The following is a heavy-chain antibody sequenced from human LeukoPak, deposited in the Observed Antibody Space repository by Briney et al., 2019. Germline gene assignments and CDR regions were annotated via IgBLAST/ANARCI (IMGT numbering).Heavy chain of an antibody. D-gene: IGHD3-3*01. CDR2: MNPNSGNT. CDR1: GYTFTSYD. Sequence: ASVKVSCKASGYTFTSYDINWVRQATGQGLEWMGWMNPNSGNTGCAQKFQGRVTMTRNTSISTAYMELSSLRSEDTAVYYCARGRRITIFGVVRFRLGSSFDPWGQGTLVTVSS. CDR3: ARGRRITIFGVVRFRLGSSFDP. J-gene: IGHJ5*02. V-gene: IGHV1-8*01.